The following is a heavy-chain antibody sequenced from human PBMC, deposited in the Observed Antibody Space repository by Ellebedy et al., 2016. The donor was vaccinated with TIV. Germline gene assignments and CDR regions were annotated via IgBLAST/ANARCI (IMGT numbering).Heavy chain of an antibody. CDR2: IYWDDAK. CDR3: ARNRRSCTGGNCYRYFDY. Sequence: SGPTLVKPTQTLTLTCTFSGFSLSTSGESVGWIRQPPGKALEWLALIYWDDAKRYSPSLNSRLTITKGTSKNQVVLTVTNMDPVDTATYYCARNRRSCTGGNCYRYFDYWGQGTLVTVSS. V-gene: IGHV2-5*02. J-gene: IGHJ4*02. D-gene: IGHD2-15*01. CDR1: GFSLSTSGES.